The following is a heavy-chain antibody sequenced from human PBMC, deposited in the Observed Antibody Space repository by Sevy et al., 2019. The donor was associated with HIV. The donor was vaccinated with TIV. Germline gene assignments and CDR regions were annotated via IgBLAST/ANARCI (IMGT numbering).Heavy chain of an antibody. V-gene: IGHV3-23*01. CDR1: GFTFSSFA. D-gene: IGHD6-6*01. J-gene: IGHJ4*01. CDR3: ARPTPRIAPSSAAFFDS. Sequence: GGSLRLSCAASGFASGFTFSSFAMSWVRQLPGKGLEWVSTINGRGGSTYNADSVKGGFTLSRDNSNNALFLQMDSLTPEETALSCCARPTPRIAPSSAAFFDSWGHGTLVTVSS. CDR2: INGRGGST.